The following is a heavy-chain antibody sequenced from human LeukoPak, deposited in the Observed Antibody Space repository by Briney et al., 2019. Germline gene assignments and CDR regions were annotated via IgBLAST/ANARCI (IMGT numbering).Heavy chain of an antibody. D-gene: IGHD3-22*01. V-gene: IGHV3-23*01. CDR3: AVDWYDSSGYGTFDY. CDR1: GFTISSNG. J-gene: IGHJ4*02. Sequence: GGSLRLSCAASGFTISSNGFGWVRQGPGKGLEWVSTITGSGGNTDYADSVKGRFTISRDNSKNTLYLQMHSLRAEDTAVYYCAVDWYDSSGYGTFDYWGQGTLVTVSS. CDR2: ITGSGGNT.